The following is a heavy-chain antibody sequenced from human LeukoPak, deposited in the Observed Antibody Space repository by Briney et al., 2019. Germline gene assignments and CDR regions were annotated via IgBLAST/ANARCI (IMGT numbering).Heavy chain of an antibody. D-gene: IGHD6-13*01. CDR2: IYTSGST. CDR1: GGSISIGSYY. V-gene: IGHV4-61*02. CDR3: AREPGSSSWFDY. Sequence: SETLSLTCTHSGGSISIGSYYWTWIRQPAGKGLEWIGRIYTSGSTNYNPSLKSRVTISGDTSKNQFSLKLSSVTAADTAVYYCAREPGSSSWFDYWGQGTLVTVSS. J-gene: IGHJ4*02.